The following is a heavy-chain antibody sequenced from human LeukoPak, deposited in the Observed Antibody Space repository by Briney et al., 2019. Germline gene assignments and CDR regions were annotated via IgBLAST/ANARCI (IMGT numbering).Heavy chain of an antibody. CDR3: AREGAVPYYFDY. V-gene: IGHV1-18*01. D-gene: IGHD3-16*01. Sequence: ASVEVSCKASGYTFTSYGISWVRQAPGQGLEWMGWINAYNGNTNYAQNLQGRVTMTTDTSTSTAYMELRSLRSDDTAVYYCAREGAVPYYFDYWGQGTLVTVSS. CDR1: GYTFTSYG. CDR2: INAYNGNT. J-gene: IGHJ4*02.